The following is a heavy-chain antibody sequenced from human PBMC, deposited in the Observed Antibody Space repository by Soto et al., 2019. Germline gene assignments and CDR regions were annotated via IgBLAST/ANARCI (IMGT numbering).Heavy chain of an antibody. CDR1: GGSLSSGNFY. CDR3: AREVPAAMGGVPYYYMDV. CDR2: IYYSGST. V-gene: IGHV4-31*11. D-gene: IGHD2-2*01. Sequence: QVQLQESGPGLVRPSQTLSLTCAVSGGSLSSGNFYWNWIRQHPGKGLEWIGYIYYSGSTYYNPSLNRRVTIAVATSNNQFSLKLGSVTAADTAVYYCAREVPAAMGGVPYYYMDVWGKGTTVTVSS. J-gene: IGHJ6*03.